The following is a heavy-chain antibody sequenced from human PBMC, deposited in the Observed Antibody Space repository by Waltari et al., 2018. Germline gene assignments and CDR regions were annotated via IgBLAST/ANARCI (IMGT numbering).Heavy chain of an antibody. CDR3: TSDHGLSWPLD. J-gene: IGHJ4*02. D-gene: IGHD6-13*01. Sequence: EVHLVESGGGLVHPGDSVRLSCAAYGVIVSNNDMSWVRQPPGKGLEWVSVIYRGGETYYADSVKGRFTISRDNSKNTLDLQMNNVRAEDTAVYYCTSDHGLSWPLDWGQGTMVTVSS. CDR1: GVIVSNND. V-gene: IGHV3-53*01. CDR2: IYRGGET.